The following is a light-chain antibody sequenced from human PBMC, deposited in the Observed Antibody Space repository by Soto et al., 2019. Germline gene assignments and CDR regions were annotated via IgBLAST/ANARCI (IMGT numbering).Light chain of an antibody. CDR3: HQYGSSPRT. CDR2: GAS. J-gene: IGKJ4*01. CDR1: QSVSSSY. V-gene: IGKV3-20*01. Sequence: EIVLTQSPGNLSLSPGERATLSCRASQSVSSSYLAWYQQKPGQAPRLLIYGASNRATGIPDRFSGSGSGTDFTLTISRLEPEDFAVYYCHQYGSSPRTFGGGTKVEIK.